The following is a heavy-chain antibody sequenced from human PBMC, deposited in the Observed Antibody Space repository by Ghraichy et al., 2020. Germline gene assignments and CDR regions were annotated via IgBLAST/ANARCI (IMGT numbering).Heavy chain of an antibody. J-gene: IGHJ3*01. D-gene: IGHD3-16*01. CDR2: ITDDGRNQ. CDR1: GFSFRNDD. V-gene: IGHV3-30*18. CDR3: AKLNEYVSACDV. Sequence: GGSLRLSCGASGFSFRNDDMHWVRQAPGKGLEWVTLITDDGRNQFYADSVKGRFTISRDNSQNMLYLEMNGLRTEDTGLYHCAKLNEYVSACDVWGQGTMVAVS.